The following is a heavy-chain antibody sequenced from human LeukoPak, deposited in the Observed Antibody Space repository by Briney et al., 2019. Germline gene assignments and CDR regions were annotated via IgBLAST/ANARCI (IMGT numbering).Heavy chain of an antibody. V-gene: IGHV3-30*02. J-gene: IGHJ5*02. CDR2: IRYDGSNK. D-gene: IGHD6-19*01. CDR3: AKPLYNSGWYGGGDS. Sequence: GGSLRLSCAASGFTFSSYGMHWVRQAPGKGLEWVAFIRYDGSNKYYADSVKGRFTISRDNSKNTLYLQMNSLRADDTAIYYCAKPLYNSGWYGGGDSWGQGTLVTVSS. CDR1: GFTFSSYG.